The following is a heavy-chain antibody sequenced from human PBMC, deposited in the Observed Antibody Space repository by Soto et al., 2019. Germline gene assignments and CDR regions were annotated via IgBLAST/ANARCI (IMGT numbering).Heavy chain of an antibody. CDR1: GGTFSTFS. Sequence: QVQLVQSGAEVKKPGSPVKVSCKASGGTFSTFSISWVRQAPGQGLEWMGGIIPMLAKTNYAQKFQGRVPITADESTSTAYMDLSRLRSDDTAVYYCVKDILEWIFGSGDYYYYGMDVWGQGTTVTVSS. CDR3: VKDILEWIFGSGDYYYYGMDV. CDR2: IIPMLAKT. V-gene: IGHV1-69*12. D-gene: IGHD3-3*01. J-gene: IGHJ6*02.